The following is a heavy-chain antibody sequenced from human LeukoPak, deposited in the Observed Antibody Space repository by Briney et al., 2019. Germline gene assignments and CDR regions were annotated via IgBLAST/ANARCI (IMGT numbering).Heavy chain of an antibody. V-gene: IGHV1-2*02. Sequence: SVKVSCKASGYTFTSYGISWVRQAPGQGLEWMGWINPNSGGTNYAQKFQGRVTMTRDTSISTAYMELSRLRSDDTAVYYCARFRGSSYGDVWGKGTTVTVSS. CDR3: ARFRGSSYGDV. D-gene: IGHD6-13*01. J-gene: IGHJ6*04. CDR1: GYTFTSYG. CDR2: INPNSGGT.